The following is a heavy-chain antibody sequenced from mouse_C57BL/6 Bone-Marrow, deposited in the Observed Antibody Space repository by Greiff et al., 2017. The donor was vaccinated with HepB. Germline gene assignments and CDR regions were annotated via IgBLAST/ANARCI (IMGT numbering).Heavy chain of an antibody. CDR2: IYPGDGDT. J-gene: IGHJ1*03. CDR1: GYAFSSSW. Sequence: QVQLQQSGPELVKPGASVKISCKASGYAFSSSWMNWVKQRPGKGLEWIGRIYPGDGDTNYNGKFKGKATLTADKSSSTAYMQLSSLTSEDSAVYFCARGGGPTIVTTGYWYFDVWGTGTTVTVSS. CDR3: ARGGGPTIVTTGYWYFDV. V-gene: IGHV1-82*01. D-gene: IGHD2-5*01.